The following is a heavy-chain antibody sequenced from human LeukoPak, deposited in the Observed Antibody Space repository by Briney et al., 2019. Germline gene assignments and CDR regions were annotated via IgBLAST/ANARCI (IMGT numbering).Heavy chain of an antibody. Sequence: SVKVSCKASGYTFTSYGISWVRQAPGQGLEWMGGIIPIFGTANYAQKFQGRVTITADESTSTAYMELSSLRSEDTAVYYCARSSSWLYYFDYWGQGTLVTVSS. CDR1: GYTFTSYG. CDR3: ARSSSWLYYFDY. J-gene: IGHJ4*02. D-gene: IGHD6-13*01. CDR2: IIPIFGTA. V-gene: IGHV1-69*13.